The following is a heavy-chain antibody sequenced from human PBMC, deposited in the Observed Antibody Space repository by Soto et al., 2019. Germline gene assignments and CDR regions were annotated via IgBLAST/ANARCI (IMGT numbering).Heavy chain of an antibody. J-gene: IGHJ6*03. Sequence: SETLSLTCTVSGGSISSSSYYWGWIRQPPGKGLEWIGSIYYSGSTYYNPSLKSRVTISVDTSKNQFSLKLSSVTAADTAVYYCARHGRYFSGGSCYAYYYYYMDVWGKGTTVTVSS. D-gene: IGHD2-15*01. CDR3: ARHGRYFSGGSCYAYYYYYMDV. CDR1: GGSISSSSYY. CDR2: IYYSGST. V-gene: IGHV4-39*01.